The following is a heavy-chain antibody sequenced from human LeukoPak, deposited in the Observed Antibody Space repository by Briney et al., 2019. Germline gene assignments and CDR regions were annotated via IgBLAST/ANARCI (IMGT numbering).Heavy chain of an antibody. CDR2: ISGSGGST. Sequence: PGGSLRLSCAASGFTFSSYAMSWARQAPGKGLEWVSAISGSGGSTYYADSVKGRFTISRDNSKNTLYLQMNSLRAEDTAVYYCAKSTMIVVVIVDAFDIWGQGTMVTVSS. CDR3: AKSTMIVVVIVDAFDI. J-gene: IGHJ3*02. D-gene: IGHD3-22*01. V-gene: IGHV3-23*01. CDR1: GFTFSSYA.